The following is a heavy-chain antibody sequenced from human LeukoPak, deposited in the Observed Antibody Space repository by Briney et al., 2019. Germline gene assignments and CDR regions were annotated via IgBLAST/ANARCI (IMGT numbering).Heavy chain of an antibody. D-gene: IGHD1-26*01. CDR3: AKDGSYSGSYYGWHDY. CDR1: GDSVSSNSAA. J-gene: IGHJ4*02. V-gene: IGHV6-1*01. Sequence: SQTLSLTCATSGDSVSSNSAAWNWIRQSPSRGLEWLGRTYYRSKWYNDYAISVKSRITINPDTSKNQFSLQLNSVTPEDTAVYYCAKDGSYSGSYYGWHDYWGQGTLVTVSS. CDR2: TYYRSKWYN.